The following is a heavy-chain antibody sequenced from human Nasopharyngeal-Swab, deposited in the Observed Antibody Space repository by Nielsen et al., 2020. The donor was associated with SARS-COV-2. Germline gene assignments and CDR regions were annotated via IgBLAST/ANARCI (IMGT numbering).Heavy chain of an antibody. D-gene: IGHD6-13*01. V-gene: IGHV3-7*01. CDR1: GFTFTNYW. CDR3: AKLRSIAAAGREDY. Sequence: GGSLRLSCAASGFTFTNYWMSWFRQAPGKGLEWVANINQDESVKYYVDSVKGRFTISRDNSKNTLYLQMNSLRAEDTAVYYCAKLRSIAAAGREDYWGQGTLVTVSS. CDR2: INQDESVK. J-gene: IGHJ4*02.